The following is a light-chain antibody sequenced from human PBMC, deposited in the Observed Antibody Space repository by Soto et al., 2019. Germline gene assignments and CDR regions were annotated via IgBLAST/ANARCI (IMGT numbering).Light chain of an antibody. CDR3: QQYRTWPRT. Sequence: ETVMTQSPATLSVSPGERVTLSCRASQSVSSNLAWYQQKTGQAPRLLIYDASTRATDVPARFSGTGSGTEFTLTISRLQSEDFAVYYCQQYRTWPRTFGQGTKVDIK. J-gene: IGKJ1*01. CDR2: DAS. V-gene: IGKV3-15*01. CDR1: QSVSSN.